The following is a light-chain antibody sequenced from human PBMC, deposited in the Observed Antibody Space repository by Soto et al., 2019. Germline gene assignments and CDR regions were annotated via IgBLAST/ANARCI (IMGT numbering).Light chain of an antibody. V-gene: IGLV1-44*01. CDR3: ATWYDSLNALV. CDR1: SSNIGSNT. J-gene: IGLJ2*01. CDR2: SNN. Sequence: QSVLTQPPSASETPGQRVTISCSGSSSNIGSNTVSWYQQVPRTAPKLLIYSNNQRPSRVPDRFSGSKSGTSASLAISGLQSEDEADYYCATWYDSLNALVFGGGTKVTVL.